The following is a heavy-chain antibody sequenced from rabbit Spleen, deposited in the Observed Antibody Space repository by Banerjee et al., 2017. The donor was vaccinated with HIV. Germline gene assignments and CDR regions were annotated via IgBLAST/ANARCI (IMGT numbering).Heavy chain of an antibody. CDR2: IYAGSSGST. CDR1: GFSFSSSYY. V-gene: IGHV1S40*01. J-gene: IGHJ4*01. D-gene: IGHD4-1*01. CDR3: VREVAAKFSL. Sequence: QSLEESGGDLVKPGASLTLTCTASGFSFSSSYYMCWVRQAPGKGLEWIACIYAGSSGSTAYASWAKGRFTISKTSSTTVTLQVTSLTAADTATYFCVREVAAKFSLWGPGTLVTVS.